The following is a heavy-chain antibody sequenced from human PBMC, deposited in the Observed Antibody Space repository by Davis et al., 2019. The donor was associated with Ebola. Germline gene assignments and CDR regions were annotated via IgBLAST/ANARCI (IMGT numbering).Heavy chain of an antibody. CDR2: INPSAGST. V-gene: IGHV1-46*01. CDR3: ARGGIAVADSYGMDV. Sequence: AASVKVSCKASGYSFTSYYMHWVRQAPGQGLEWMGLINPSAGSTSYAQKFQGRVTMTRDTSTRTVYMELSSLRSEDTAVYYCARGGIAVADSYGMDVWGQGTTVTVSS. CDR1: GYSFTSYY. J-gene: IGHJ6*02. D-gene: IGHD6-19*01.